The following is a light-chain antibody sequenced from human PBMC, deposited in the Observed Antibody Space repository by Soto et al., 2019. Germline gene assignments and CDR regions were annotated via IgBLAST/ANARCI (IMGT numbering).Light chain of an antibody. Sequence: DIQMTQSPSSLSASVGDRVTITCQASPDISNYLNWYQQKPGKAPKLLIYDASNLETGVPSRFSGSGSGTDFTFTISSLQPEDIATYDGQQYDNLSFTFGPGTKVDIK. CDR3: QQYDNLSFT. CDR1: PDISNY. J-gene: IGKJ3*01. V-gene: IGKV1-33*01. CDR2: DAS.